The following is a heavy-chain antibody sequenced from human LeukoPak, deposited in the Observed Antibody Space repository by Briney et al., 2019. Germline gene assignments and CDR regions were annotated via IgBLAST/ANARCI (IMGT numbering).Heavy chain of an antibody. J-gene: IGHJ4*02. CDR3: VRDEIYEVYINFGF. CDR1: GYTFTGYY. V-gene: IGHV1-2*02. Sequence: GASVKVSCKASGYTFTGYYMHWVRQAPGQGLEWMGWTNPNNGDTNYAQKFQGRLTLTTDTSTSTAYMELRSLTSDDTAVYYCVRDEIYEVYINFGFWGQGTVVTVFS. CDR2: TNPNNGDT. D-gene: IGHD5/OR15-5a*01.